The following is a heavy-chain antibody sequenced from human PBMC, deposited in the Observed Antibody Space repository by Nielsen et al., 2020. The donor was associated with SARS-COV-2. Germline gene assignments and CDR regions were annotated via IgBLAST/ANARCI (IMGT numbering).Heavy chain of an antibody. J-gene: IGHJ4*02. V-gene: IGHV5-10-1*01. D-gene: IGHD2-21*02. CDR1: GYSFTSYW. CDR2: IDPSDSYT. CDR3: ARGPEAYCGGDCYPDY. Sequence: GESLKISCKGSGYSFTSYWISWVRQMPGKGLEWMGRIDPSDSYTNYSPSFQGHVTISADKSISTAYLQWSSLKASDTAMYYCARGPEAYCGGDCYPDYWGQGTLVTVSS.